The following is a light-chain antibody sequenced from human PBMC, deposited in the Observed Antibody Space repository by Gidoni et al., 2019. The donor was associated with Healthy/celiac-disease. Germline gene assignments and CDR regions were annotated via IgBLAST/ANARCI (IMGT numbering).Light chain of an antibody. CDR1: SSNIGAGYD. J-gene: IGLJ2*01. CDR3: QSYDSSLSSVI. V-gene: IGLV1-40*01. CDR2: DNS. Sequence: QSVLPQPPSVSGAPGQRVTISCTGSSSNIGAGYDVHWYQQLPGTAPNLLISDNSNRPSGVPDRFSGSKSVTSASLAITGLQAEDEADYYCQSYDSSLSSVIFGGGTKLTVL.